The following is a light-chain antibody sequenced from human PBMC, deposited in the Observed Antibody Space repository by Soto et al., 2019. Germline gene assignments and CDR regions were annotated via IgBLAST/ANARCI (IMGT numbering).Light chain of an antibody. CDR3: QQSFSAPPYT. V-gene: IGKV1-39*01. Sequence: DIQMTQSPSSLSASVGDRVTITCRASQTISSYLNWYQQIPGKAPKLLIYAASSLLSGVPSRFSGSGSGTNFTLTISSPQPEDFATYYCQQSFSAPPYTFGQGTKLDIK. CDR1: QTISSY. J-gene: IGKJ2*01. CDR2: AAS.